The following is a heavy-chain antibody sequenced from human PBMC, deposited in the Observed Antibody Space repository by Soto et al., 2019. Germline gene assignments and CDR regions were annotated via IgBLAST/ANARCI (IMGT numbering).Heavy chain of an antibody. CDR1: GFNFDDYA. D-gene: IGHD6-6*01. J-gene: IGHJ6*02. CDR3: AKARIAARYYCGMDV. V-gene: IGHV3-9*01. Sequence: GGSLRLSCEASGFNFDDYAMQWVRQGSGKGLEWVSGISWNSGSIGYAVSVEGRFTISRDNAKNSLYLQMNSLRAEDTALYYCAKARIAARYYCGMDVWGQGTTVTVSS. CDR2: ISWNSGSI.